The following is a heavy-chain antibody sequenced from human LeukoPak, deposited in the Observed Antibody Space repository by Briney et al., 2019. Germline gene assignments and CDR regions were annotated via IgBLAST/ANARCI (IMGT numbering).Heavy chain of an antibody. D-gene: IGHD2-15*01. CDR2: IYYSGST. CDR3: ARRSGRDHYGMDV. CDR1: GGSISSSSYY. J-gene: IGHJ6*02. Sequence: SETLSLTCTVSGGSISSSSYYWGWIRQPLGKGLEWIGSIYYSGSTYYNPSLKSRVTISVDTSKNQFSLKLSSVTAADTAVYYCARRSGRDHYGMDVWGQGTTVTVSS. V-gene: IGHV4-39*01.